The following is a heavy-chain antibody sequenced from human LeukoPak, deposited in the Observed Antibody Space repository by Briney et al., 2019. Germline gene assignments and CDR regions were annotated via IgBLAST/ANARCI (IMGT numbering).Heavy chain of an antibody. CDR2: GGT. Sequence: SETLSLTCSVSGASIGSYYWGWIRQPPGKGLEWIGGGTNYNPSLKSRVTISVDTSKNQFSLKLTSVTAADTAVYYCATYSSLSLQPQYWGQGTLVTVSS. J-gene: IGHJ4*02. D-gene: IGHD2-15*01. V-gene: IGHV4-59*01. CDR1: GASIGSYY. CDR3: ATYSSLSLQPQY.